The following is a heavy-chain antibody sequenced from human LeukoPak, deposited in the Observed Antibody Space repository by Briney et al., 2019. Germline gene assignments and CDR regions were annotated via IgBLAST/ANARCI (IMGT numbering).Heavy chain of an antibody. Sequence: SETLSLTCTVSGGSISSYYWSWIRQPAGKGLEWIGYLYYSGSTSYNPSLKSRVTISVDTSNSQFSLKLSSVTAADTAIYYCARARWEPGTEGTMYYFDYWGQGSLVTVSS. J-gene: IGHJ4*02. CDR3: ARARWEPGTEGTMYYFDY. CDR2: LYYSGST. CDR1: GGSISSYY. V-gene: IGHV4-59*01. D-gene: IGHD1-26*01.